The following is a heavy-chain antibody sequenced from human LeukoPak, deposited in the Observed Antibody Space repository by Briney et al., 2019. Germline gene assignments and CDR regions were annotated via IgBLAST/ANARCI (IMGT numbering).Heavy chain of an antibody. CDR2: INHSGST. Sequence: SETLSLTCAVYGGSFSGYYWSWIRQPPGKGLEWNGEINHSGSTNYNPSLKSRVTISVDTSKNQFSLKLSSVTAADTAVYYCATSSSWYVTGGFDYWGQGTLVTVSS. CDR3: ATSSSWYVTGGFDY. V-gene: IGHV4-34*01. D-gene: IGHD6-13*01. CDR1: GGSFSGYY. J-gene: IGHJ4*02.